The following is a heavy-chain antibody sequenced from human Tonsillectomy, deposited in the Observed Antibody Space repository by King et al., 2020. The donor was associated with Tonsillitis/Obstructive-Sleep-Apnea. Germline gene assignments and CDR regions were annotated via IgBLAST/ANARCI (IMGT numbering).Heavy chain of an antibody. CDR1: GFTVSSNY. V-gene: IGHV3-66*01. J-gene: IGHJ4*02. D-gene: IGHD6-13*01. CDR2: IYSGGAT. CDR3: ARGSPGIAAAGTLVSSDY. Sequence: KLVQSGGGLVQPGGSLRLSCAASGFTVSSNYMSWVRQAPGKGLEWVSVIYSGGATYYADSVKGRFTISRDNSKNTLYLQMNSLRAGDTAVYYCARGSPGIAAAGTLVSSDYWGQGTLVTVST.